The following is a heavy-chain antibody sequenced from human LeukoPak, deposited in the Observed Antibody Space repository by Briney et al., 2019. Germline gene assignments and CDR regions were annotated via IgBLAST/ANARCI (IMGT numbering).Heavy chain of an antibody. CDR2: INHIGIT. CDR3: ARVYGDIFNTPGDV. V-gene: IGHV4-34*01. Sequence: SETLSLTCAVYGGSFNDYFWSWIRQSPGKGLEWLGEINHIGITNYIPSLKSRVTISVDTSRNQFSLKLSSVTAADTAVYYCARVYGDIFNTPGDVWGQGTLVTVSS. CDR1: GGSFNDYF. J-gene: IGHJ1*01. D-gene: IGHD3-9*01.